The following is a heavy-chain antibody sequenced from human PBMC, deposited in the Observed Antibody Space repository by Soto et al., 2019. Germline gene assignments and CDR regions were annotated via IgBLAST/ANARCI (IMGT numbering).Heavy chain of an antibody. J-gene: IGHJ6*03. CDR3: AKDRARGYCTSTSCYGDYYYYMDV. V-gene: IGHV3-23*01. Sequence: VQLLESGGGLVQPGGSLRLSCAASGFTFSNYAMSWVRQAPGKGLEWVSAISYSGGSTYYADSVKGRFTISRDNSKNTLYLQMNSLRAEDTAVYYCAKDRARGYCTSTSCYGDYYYYMDVWGKGTTVTVSS. CDR2: ISYSGGST. D-gene: IGHD2-2*01. CDR1: GFTFSNYA.